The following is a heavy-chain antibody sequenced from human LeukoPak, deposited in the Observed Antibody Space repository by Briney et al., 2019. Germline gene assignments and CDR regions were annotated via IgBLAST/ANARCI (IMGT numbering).Heavy chain of an antibody. Sequence: GGSLRLSCAASGFTFSSYAMNWVRQAPGKGLEWVAVISGSGGSTNYADSVKGRFTISRDNSKNTLYLQMNSLRAEDTAVYYCAKDRITIFGVVSSLLDYWGQGTLVTVSS. CDR3: AKDRITIFGVVSSLLDY. CDR1: GFTFSSYA. D-gene: IGHD3-3*01. V-gene: IGHV3-23*01. J-gene: IGHJ4*02. CDR2: ISGSGGST.